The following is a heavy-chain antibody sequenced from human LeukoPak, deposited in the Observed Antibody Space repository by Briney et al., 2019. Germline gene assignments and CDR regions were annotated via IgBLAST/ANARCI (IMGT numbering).Heavy chain of an antibody. CDR3: ADFGSGSYCFDY. D-gene: IGHD3-10*01. J-gene: IGHJ4*02. V-gene: IGHV3-23*01. CDR1: GFTFSSYA. Sequence: GGSLRLSCAASGFTFSSYAMSWVRQAPGKGLEWVSAISGSGGSTYYADSVKGRFTISRDNSKNTLYLQMNSLRAEDTAIYYCADFGSGSYCFDYWGQGTLVTVSS. CDR2: ISGSGGST.